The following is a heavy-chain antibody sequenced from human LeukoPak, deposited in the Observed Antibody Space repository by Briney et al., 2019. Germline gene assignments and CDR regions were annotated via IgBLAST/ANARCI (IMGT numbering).Heavy chain of an antibody. CDR3: ARDYYDSSGYYYESHYYYYMDV. D-gene: IGHD3-22*01. CDR1: GFTFSSYS. CDR2: ISSSSSYI. V-gene: IGHV3-21*01. Sequence: GGSLRLSCAASGFTFSSYSMNWVRKAPGKGLEWFSSISSSSSYIYYADSVKGRFTISRDNAKNSLYLQMNSLRAEDTAVYYCARDYYDSSGYYYESHYYYYMDVWGKGTTVTVSS. J-gene: IGHJ6*03.